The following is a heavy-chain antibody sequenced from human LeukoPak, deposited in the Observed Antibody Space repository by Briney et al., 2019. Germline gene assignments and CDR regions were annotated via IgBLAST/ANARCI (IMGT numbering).Heavy chain of an antibody. CDR3: ARRVLLWFGGPDYNWFDP. D-gene: IGHD3-10*01. J-gene: IGHJ5*02. V-gene: IGHV4-38-2*02. Sequence: SETLSLTCTVSGYSISSGYYWGWIRQPPGKGLEWIGEINHSGSTNYNPSLKSRVTISVDTSKNQFSLKLSSVTAADTAVYYCARRVLLWFGGPDYNWFDPWGQGTLVTVSS. CDR2: INHSGST. CDR1: GYSISSGYY.